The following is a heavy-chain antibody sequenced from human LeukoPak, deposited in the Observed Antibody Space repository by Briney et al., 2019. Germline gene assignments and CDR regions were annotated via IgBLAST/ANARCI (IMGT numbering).Heavy chain of an antibody. J-gene: IGHJ4*02. CDR3: ARTRILHRGGYYFDY. V-gene: IGHV1-2*02. CDR2: INPNSGGT. CDR1: GYTFTGYY. D-gene: IGHD2-15*01. Sequence: ASVKVSCKASGYTFTGYYMHWVRQAPGQGLEWMGWINPNSGGTNYAQKFQGRVTMTRDTSISTAYMELSRLRSDDTAVYYCARTRILHRGGYYFDYWGQGTLVTVSS.